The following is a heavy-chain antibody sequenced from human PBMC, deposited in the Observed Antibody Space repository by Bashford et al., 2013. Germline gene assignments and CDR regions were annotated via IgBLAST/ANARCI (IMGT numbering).Heavy chain of an antibody. Sequence: WVRQMPGKGLEWVGRIRSKANSYATAYAASVKGRFTISRDDSKNTAYLQMNSLKTEDTAVYYCAREHCSGGSCYFDYWGQGILVTVSS. J-gene: IGHJ4*02. D-gene: IGHD2-15*01. CDR2: IRSKANSYAT. V-gene: IGHV3-73*01. CDR3: AREHCSGGSCYFDY.